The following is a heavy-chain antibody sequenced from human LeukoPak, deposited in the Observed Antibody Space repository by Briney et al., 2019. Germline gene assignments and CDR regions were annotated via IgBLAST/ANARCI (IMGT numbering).Heavy chain of an antibody. Sequence: GGALRLSCAASGFTFSDYYMSWLRQAPGKGVEGVSYISSSGSTIYYADSVKGRFTISKDNAKNTLYLQMNSLRAEDTAVYYCARGGYYYDSSGYIWGQGTPVTVSS. CDR1: GFTFSDYY. J-gene: IGHJ4*02. V-gene: IGHV3-11*04. CDR2: ISSSGSTI. CDR3: ARGGYYYDSSGYI. D-gene: IGHD3-22*01.